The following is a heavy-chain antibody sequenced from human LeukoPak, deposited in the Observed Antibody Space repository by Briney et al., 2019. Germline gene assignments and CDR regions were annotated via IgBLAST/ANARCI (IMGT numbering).Heavy chain of an antibody. CDR2: INPNSGGT. Sequence: GASVKVSCKASGGTFSSYAISWVRQAPGQGLEWMGWINPNSGGTNYAQKFQGWVTMTRDTSISTAYMELSRLRSDDTAVYYCAREDYYDYVWGSYRSNWFDPWGQGTLVTVSS. J-gene: IGHJ5*02. V-gene: IGHV1-2*04. CDR1: GGTFSSYA. D-gene: IGHD3-16*02. CDR3: AREDYYDYVWGSYRSNWFDP.